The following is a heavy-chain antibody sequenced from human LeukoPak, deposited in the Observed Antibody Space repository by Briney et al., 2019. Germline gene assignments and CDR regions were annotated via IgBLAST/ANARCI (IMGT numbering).Heavy chain of an antibody. CDR2: INLNSGGT. D-gene: IGHD1-7*01. J-gene: IGHJ3*02. CDR3: ARDLTGTFAFDI. Sequence: GASVKVSCKASGYTFTGYYMHWVRQAPGQGLEWMGWINLNSGGTNYAQKFQGRVTMTRDTSISTAYMELSRLRSDDTAVYYCARDLTGTFAFDIWGQGTMVTVSS. CDR1: GYTFTGYY. V-gene: IGHV1-2*02.